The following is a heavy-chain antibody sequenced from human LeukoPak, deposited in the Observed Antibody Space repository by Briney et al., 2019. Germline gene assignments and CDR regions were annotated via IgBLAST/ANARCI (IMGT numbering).Heavy chain of an antibody. D-gene: IGHD3-3*01. CDR2: ISSSSSYI. CDR1: GFTFSSYS. V-gene: IGHV3-21*05. Sequence: GGSLRLSCAASGFTFSSYSMNWARQAPGKGLEWVSYISSSSSYIYYADSVKGRFTISRDNAKNSLYLQMNSLRAEDTAVYYCARDFFGVDSWGQGTLVTVSS. CDR3: ARDFFGVDS. J-gene: IGHJ4*02.